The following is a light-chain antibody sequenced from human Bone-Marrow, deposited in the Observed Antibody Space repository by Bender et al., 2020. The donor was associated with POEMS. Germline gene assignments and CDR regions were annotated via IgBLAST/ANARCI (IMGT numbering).Light chain of an antibody. Sequence: QSVLTQPPSASGTPGQRVTISCTGTSSDLGGYNSVSWYQQHPGKAPKLMIYDITQRPSGVPDRFSGSKSGTAASLAITGLQAEDEADFYCQSYDSSLSVYVFGTGTKVTVL. CDR1: SSDLGGYNS. CDR3: QSYDSSLSVYV. V-gene: IGLV2-8*01. CDR2: DIT. J-gene: IGLJ1*01.